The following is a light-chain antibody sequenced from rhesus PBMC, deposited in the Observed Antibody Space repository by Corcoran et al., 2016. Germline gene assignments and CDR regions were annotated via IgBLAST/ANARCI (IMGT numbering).Light chain of an antibody. J-gene: IGKJ4*01. CDR2: GAS. CDR1: QSVSSS. Sequence: QVILTQSPATLSLSPGERATLSCRASQSVSSSLAWYQQKPGQAPRLLIYGASSRATGLPDRFSGSGSVTEFTLTISSLDPEDFAVYYCQKYRSSPTFGGGTKVEIK. CDR3: QKYRSSPT. V-gene: IGKV3-53*02.